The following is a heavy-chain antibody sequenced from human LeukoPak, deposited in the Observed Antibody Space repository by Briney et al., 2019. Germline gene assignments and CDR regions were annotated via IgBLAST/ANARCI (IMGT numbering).Heavy chain of an antibody. CDR2: VHHSGST. V-gene: IGHV4-34*01. CDR1: GGSFSDFY. J-gene: IGHJ4*02. D-gene: IGHD2-15*01. Sequence: SETLSLTCAVYGGSFSDFYWSWIRQPPGKGLEWIGEVHHSGSTNYNPSLKSRVTISGDTSKNQFSLKLSSVTAADTAVYYCARVRATSDLDYWGQGTLVTVSS. CDR3: ARVRATSDLDY.